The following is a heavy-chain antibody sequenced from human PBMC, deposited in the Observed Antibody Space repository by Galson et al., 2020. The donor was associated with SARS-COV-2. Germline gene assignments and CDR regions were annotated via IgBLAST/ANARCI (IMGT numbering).Heavy chain of an antibody. J-gene: IGHJ6*03. Sequence: KIGESLKISCAASGFTFSSYSMNWVRQAPGKGLEWVSSISSSSSYIYYADSVKGRFTISRDNAKNSLYLQMNSLRAEDTAVYYCARGYPLWGVLLGYYMDVWGKGTTVTVSS. V-gene: IGHV3-21*01. CDR1: GFTFSSYS. D-gene: IGHD1-26*01. CDR2: ISSSSSYI. CDR3: ARGYPLWGVLLGYYMDV.